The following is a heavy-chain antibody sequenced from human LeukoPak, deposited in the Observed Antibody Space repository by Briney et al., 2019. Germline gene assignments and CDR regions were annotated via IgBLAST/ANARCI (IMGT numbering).Heavy chain of an antibody. D-gene: IGHD5-12*01. Sequence: SETLSLTCTVSGGSISSYYWSWIRQPAGKGLEWIGRIYTSGSTNYNPSLESRVTMSVDTSKNQFSLKLSSVTAADTAVYYCARGGSKRRFAEYFQHWGQGTLVTVSS. CDR2: IYTSGST. CDR3: ARGGSKRRFAEYFQH. V-gene: IGHV4-4*07. CDR1: GGSISSYY. J-gene: IGHJ1*01.